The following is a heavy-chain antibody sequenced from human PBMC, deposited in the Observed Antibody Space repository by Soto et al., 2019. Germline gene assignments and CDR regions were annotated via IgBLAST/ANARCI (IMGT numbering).Heavy chain of an antibody. J-gene: IGHJ4*02. Sequence: QVQLQQRGAGLLKPSETLSLTCAVYGGSFSGYYWSWIRQPPGKGLEWIGEINHSGSTNYNPSLKSRVTISVDTSKNQFSLKLSSVTAADTAVYYCAKGGLAAAGTREIYFDYWGQGTLVTVSS. CDR3: AKGGLAAAGTREIYFDY. V-gene: IGHV4-34*01. CDR2: INHSGST. CDR1: GGSFSGYY. D-gene: IGHD6-13*01.